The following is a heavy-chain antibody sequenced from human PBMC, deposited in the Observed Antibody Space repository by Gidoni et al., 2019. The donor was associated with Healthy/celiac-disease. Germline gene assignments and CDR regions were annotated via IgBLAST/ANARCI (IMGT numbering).Heavy chain of an antibody. D-gene: IGHD4-17*01. CDR2: INPSGGST. CDR1: GYTFTSYY. J-gene: IGHJ6*02. Sequence: QVQLVQSGAEVKKPGASVKVSCKASGYTFTSYYMHWVRQAPGQGLEWMGIINPSGGSTSYAQKFQGRVTMTRDTSTSTVYMELSSLRSEDTAVYYCARPLGDYEYYYYGMDVWGQGTTVTVSS. V-gene: IGHV1-46*03. CDR3: ARPLGDYEYYYYGMDV.